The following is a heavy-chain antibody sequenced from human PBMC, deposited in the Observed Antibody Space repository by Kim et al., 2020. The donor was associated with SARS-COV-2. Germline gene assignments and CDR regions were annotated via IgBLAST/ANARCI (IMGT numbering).Heavy chain of an antibody. CDR1: GFTFSDAW. CDR2: SKTNYHGAIT. J-gene: IGHJ4*02. D-gene: IGHD3-22*01. CDR3: ATDRSAMGETSGYYSFYFDF. Sequence: GGSLRLSCEGSGFTFSDAWMTWVRQAPGKGLEWVGRSKTNYHGAITDYPAPLRGRFTISRDDSKNTLYLQMNSLKTEDTAVYYCATDRSAMGETSGYYSFYFDFWGQGTLVTVSS. V-gene: IGHV3-15*01.